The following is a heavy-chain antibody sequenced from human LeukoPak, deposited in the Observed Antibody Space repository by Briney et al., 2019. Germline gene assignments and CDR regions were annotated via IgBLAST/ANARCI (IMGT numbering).Heavy chain of an antibody. D-gene: IGHD3-16*02. J-gene: IGHJ4*02. CDR3: ARFTFGGVIAIDS. CDR2: IYHGGST. CDR1: GYSISSGYY. V-gene: IGHV4-38-2*01. Sequence: SETLSLTRAVSGYSISSGYYWGWIRQPPGKGLEWIGRIYHGGSTYYNPSLMSRVAISVDTSKNQFSLKLTSVTAADTAVYYCARFTFGGVIAIDSWGQGTLVTVSS.